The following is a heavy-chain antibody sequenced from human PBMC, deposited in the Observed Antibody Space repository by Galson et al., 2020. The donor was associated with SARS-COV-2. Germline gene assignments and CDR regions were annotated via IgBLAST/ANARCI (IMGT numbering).Heavy chain of an antibody. V-gene: IGHV3-7*03. D-gene: IGHD3-10*01. CDR3: AREFWEDYYGSGSYYNAFDY. Sequence: GGSLRLSCAASGFTFSSYWMSWVRQAPGKGLEWVANIKQDGSEKYYVDSVKGRFTISRDKAKNSLYLQMNSLRAEDTAVYYCAREFWEDYYGSGSYYNAFDYWGQGTLVTVSS. CDR2: IKQDGSEK. CDR1: GFTFSSYW. J-gene: IGHJ4*02.